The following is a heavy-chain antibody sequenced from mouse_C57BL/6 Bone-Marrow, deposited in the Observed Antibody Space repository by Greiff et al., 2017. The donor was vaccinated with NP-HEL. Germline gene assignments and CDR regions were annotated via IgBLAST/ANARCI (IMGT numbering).Heavy chain of an antibody. CDR2: IYPRSGNT. J-gene: IGHJ3*01. Sequence: VKLQESGAELARPGASVKLSCKASGYTFTSYGISWVKQRTGQGLEWIGEIYPRSGNTYYNEKFKGKATLTADKSSSTAYMELRSLTSEDSAVYFCARGYYGNYEAYWGQGTLVTVSA. CDR1: GYTFTSYG. CDR3: ARGYYGNYEAY. V-gene: IGHV1-81*01. D-gene: IGHD2-1*01.